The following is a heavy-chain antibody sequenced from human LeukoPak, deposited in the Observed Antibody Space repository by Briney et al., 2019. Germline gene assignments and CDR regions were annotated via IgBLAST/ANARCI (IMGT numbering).Heavy chain of an antibody. CDR2: ISGSGGST. D-gene: IGHD1-26*01. V-gene: IGHV3-23*01. CDR3: AKDRSGSFNFDY. Sequence: GGSLRLSCAASGFTFSSYAMSWVRQAPGKGLEWVSGISGSGGSTYYADSVKGRFTISRDNSKNTLYLQMNSLRAEDTAVYYCAKDRSGSFNFDYWGQGTLVTVSS. CDR1: GFTFSSYA. J-gene: IGHJ4*02.